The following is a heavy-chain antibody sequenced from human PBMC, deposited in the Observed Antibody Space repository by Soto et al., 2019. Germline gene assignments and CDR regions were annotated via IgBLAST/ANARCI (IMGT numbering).Heavy chain of an antibody. Sequence: SETLSLTCTVSGGSISSYCWSWIRQPPGKGLEWIGYIYYSGSTNYNPSLKSRVTISVDTSKNQFSLKLSSVTAADTAVYYCARVISSGWSYYFDYWGQGTLVTVSS. CDR1: GGSISSYC. CDR3: ARVISSGWSYYFDY. V-gene: IGHV4-59*01. CDR2: IYYSGST. D-gene: IGHD6-19*01. J-gene: IGHJ4*02.